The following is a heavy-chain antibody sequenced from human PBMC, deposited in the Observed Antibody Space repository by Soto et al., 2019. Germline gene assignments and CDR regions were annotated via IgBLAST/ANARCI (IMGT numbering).Heavy chain of an antibody. V-gene: IGHV3-48*03. D-gene: IGHD5-18*01. CDR2: ISSSGSTI. Sequence: EVQLVESGGGLVQPGGSLRLSCAASGFTFSGYEMNWVRQAPGKGLEWVSYISSSGSTIYYADSVKGRFTISRDNAKNSLYLQMNSLRAEDTAVYYCARSGYSYGYYYYGMDVWGQGTTVTVSS. J-gene: IGHJ6*02. CDR1: GFTFSGYE. CDR3: ARSGYSYGYYYYGMDV.